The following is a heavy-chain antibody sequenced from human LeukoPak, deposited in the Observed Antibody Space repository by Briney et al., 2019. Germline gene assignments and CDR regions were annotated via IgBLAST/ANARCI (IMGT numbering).Heavy chain of an antibody. V-gene: IGHV4-39*01. CDR1: GGSVFSGSSY. Sequence: SETLSLTCTVSGGSVFSGSSYWSWIRQPPGKGLEWIGYIFYSGTTYYNPSLKSRVTISVDTSKNQFSLKLSSVTAADTAVYYCARYVSSSGHFDYWGQGTLVTVSS. CDR3: ARYVSSSGHFDY. J-gene: IGHJ4*02. CDR2: IFYSGTT. D-gene: IGHD6-6*01.